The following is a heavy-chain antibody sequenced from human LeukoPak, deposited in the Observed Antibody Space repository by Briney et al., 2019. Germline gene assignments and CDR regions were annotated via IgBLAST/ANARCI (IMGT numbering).Heavy chain of an antibody. V-gene: IGHV1-24*01. CDR1: GYTLTELS. D-gene: IGHD2-15*01. CDR2: FDPEDGET. Sequence: ASVKVSCRVSGYTLTELSMHWVRQAPGKGLEWMGGFDPEDGETIYAQKFQGRVTMTEDTSTDTAYMELSSLRSEDTAVYYCAKSSRRLNCSGGSCYSDDAFDIWGQGTMVTVSS. J-gene: IGHJ3*02. CDR3: AKSSRRLNCSGGSCYSDDAFDI.